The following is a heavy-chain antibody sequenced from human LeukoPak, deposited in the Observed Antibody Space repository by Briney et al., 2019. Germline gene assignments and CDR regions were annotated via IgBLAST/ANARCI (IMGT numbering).Heavy chain of an antibody. CDR1: GFTFSSYA. J-gene: IGHJ4*02. V-gene: IGHV3-43*02. CDR2: ISGSGGST. D-gene: IGHD6-19*01. CDR3: AKDMESPAWVPPLWLGLRGSFGTIFDY. Sequence: PGGSLRLSCAASGFTFSSYAMSWVRQAPGKGLEWVSAISGSGGSTYYADSVKGRFTISRDNSKNSLYLQMNSLRTEDTALYYCAKDMESPAWVPPLWLGLRGSFGTIFDYWGQGTLVTVSS.